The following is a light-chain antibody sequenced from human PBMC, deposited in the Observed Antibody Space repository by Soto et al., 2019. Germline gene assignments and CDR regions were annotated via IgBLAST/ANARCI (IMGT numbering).Light chain of an antibody. CDR2: DAY. CDR3: HQYASSCGT. V-gene: IGKV3-20*01. J-gene: IGKJ1*01. Sequence: IMLTQSPDTLSLKPGDRATLSCRASQSVGHMFLAWFQQKPGQAPRLLIFDAYRRATGIPDRFSGSGSGTNFALTIIRLEPEDFALYYCHQYASSCGTFGQGTMVDNK. CDR1: QSVGHMF.